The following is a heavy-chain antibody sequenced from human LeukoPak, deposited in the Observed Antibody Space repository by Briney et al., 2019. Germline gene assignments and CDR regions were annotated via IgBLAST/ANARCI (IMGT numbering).Heavy chain of an antibody. CDR2: IYTSGST. D-gene: IGHD1-7*01. Sequence: SETLSLTCTVSGGSISSYYWSWIRQPAGKGLEWIGRIYTSGSTNYNPSLKSRVTMSVDTSKNQFSLKLSSVTAADTAVYYCARDTGTGTTGYFDYWGQGTLVTVSS. CDR1: GGSISSYY. CDR3: ARDTGTGTTGYFDY. V-gene: IGHV4-4*07. J-gene: IGHJ4*02.